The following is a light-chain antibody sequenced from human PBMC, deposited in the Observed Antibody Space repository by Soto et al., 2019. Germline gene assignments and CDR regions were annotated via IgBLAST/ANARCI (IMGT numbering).Light chain of an antibody. CDR3: QHYGGMWT. CDR1: QSISNR. J-gene: IGKJ1*01. Sequence: DIQMTQSPSTLSASVGDSVTITCRASQSISNRVAWYQQKPGKAPKVLIYDSSYLESGVPSRFSGSGYGTEFILTISSLQPDDFVTYYCQHYGGMWTFGQGTKVEI. CDR2: DSS. V-gene: IGKV1-5*01.